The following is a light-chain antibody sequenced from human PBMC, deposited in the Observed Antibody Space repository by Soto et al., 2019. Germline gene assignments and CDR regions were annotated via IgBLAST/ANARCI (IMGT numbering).Light chain of an antibody. V-gene: IGLV4-69*01. CDR3: QTWGTGMV. Sequence: QSVLTLSPSASASLGASVKLACTLSSGHSSYAIAWHQQQPEKGPRYLMKLNSDGSHSKGDGIPDRFSGSSSGAERYLTISSLQSEDEADYYCQTWGTGMVFGGGTQLTVL. CDR1: SGHSSYA. CDR2: LNSDGSH. J-gene: IGLJ2*01.